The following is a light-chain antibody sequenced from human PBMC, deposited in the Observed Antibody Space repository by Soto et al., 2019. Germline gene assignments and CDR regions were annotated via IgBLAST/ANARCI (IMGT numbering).Light chain of an antibody. CDR3: AAWDDSPSGVV. V-gene: IGLV1-47*01. Sequence: QLVLTQPPSASGTPGQRVTISCSGSSSNIGSNYVYWYQQLPGTVPQLLIYRNNERPSGVPDRFSGSKSGTSASLAFSGLRSEDEADYYCAAWDDSPSGVVFGGGTKLTVL. CDR2: RNN. J-gene: IGLJ2*01. CDR1: SSNIGSNY.